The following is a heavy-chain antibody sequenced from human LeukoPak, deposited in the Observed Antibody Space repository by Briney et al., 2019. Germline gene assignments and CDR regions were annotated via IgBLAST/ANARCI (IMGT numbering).Heavy chain of an antibody. Sequence: GGFLRLSCAASGFTFSSYAMSWVRQAPGKGLEWVSAISGSGGSTYYADSVKGRFTISRDNSKNTLYLQMNSLRAEDTAVYYCATSLPRYSYGPNYFDYWGQGTLVTVSS. D-gene: IGHD5-18*01. CDR1: GFTFSSYA. CDR2: ISGSGGST. V-gene: IGHV3-23*01. CDR3: ATSLPRYSYGPNYFDY. J-gene: IGHJ4*02.